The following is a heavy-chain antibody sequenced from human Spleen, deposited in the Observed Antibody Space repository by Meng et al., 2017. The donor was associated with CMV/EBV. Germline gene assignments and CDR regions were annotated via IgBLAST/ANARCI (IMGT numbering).Heavy chain of an antibody. V-gene: IGHV1-18*01. CDR3: ARVRTMIVVAPDY. CDR2: ISAYNGNT. D-gene: IGHD3-22*01. Sequence: CKASGYTFTSYGISWVRQAPGQGLEWMGWISAYNGNTNYAQKLQGRVTMTTDTSPSTAYMELRSLRSDDTAVYYCARVRTMIVVAPDYWGQGTLVTVSS. J-gene: IGHJ4*02. CDR1: GYTFTSYG.